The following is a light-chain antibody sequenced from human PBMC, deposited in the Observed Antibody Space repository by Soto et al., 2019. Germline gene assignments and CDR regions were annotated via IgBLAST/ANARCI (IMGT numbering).Light chain of an antibody. CDR2: DAS. CDR1: QGISSA. J-gene: IGKJ1*01. Sequence: AIQLTQSPSSLSASVGDRFTITCRASQGISSALAWYQQKPGKAPKLLIYDASSLESGVPSRFSGSGSGTDFTLTISSLQPEDFATYYCQQFNNYITFGQGTKVDIK. CDR3: QQFNNYIT. V-gene: IGKV1D-13*01.